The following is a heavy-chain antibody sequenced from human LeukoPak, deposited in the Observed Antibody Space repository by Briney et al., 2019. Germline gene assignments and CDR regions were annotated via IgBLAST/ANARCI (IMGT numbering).Heavy chain of an antibody. V-gene: IGHV4-34*01. Sequence: SETLSLTCAVYGGSFSGYYWSWIRQPPGKGLEWIGEINHSGSTNYNPSLKSRVTISVDTSKNQFSLKLSSVTAADTAVYYCARVHPVEITMIVVRSGYFDYWGQGTLVTVSS. D-gene: IGHD3-22*01. CDR1: GGSFSGYY. CDR3: ARVHPVEITMIVVRSGYFDY. CDR2: INHSGST. J-gene: IGHJ4*02.